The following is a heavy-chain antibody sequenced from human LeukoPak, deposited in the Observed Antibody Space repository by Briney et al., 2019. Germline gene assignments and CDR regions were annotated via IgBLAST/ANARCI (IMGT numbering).Heavy chain of an antibody. Sequence: SETLSLTCTVSGGSISSYYWSWIRQPPGKGLEWIGYIYYSGSTNYNPSLKSRVTISVDTSKNQFSLKLSSVTAADTAVYYCASGAYSYYYMDVWGKGTTVTISS. V-gene: IGHV4-59*01. CDR1: GGSISSYY. CDR3: ASGAYSYYYMDV. J-gene: IGHJ6*03. D-gene: IGHD1-26*01. CDR2: IYYSGST.